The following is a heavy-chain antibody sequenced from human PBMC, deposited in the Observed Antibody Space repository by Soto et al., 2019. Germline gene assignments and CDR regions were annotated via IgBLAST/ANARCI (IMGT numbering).Heavy chain of an antibody. V-gene: IGHV3-7*01. CDR3: ARTPRLLDY. D-gene: IGHD6-6*01. Sequence: GGSLRLSCAASGFTVSISWMNWVRQAPGKRLEWVAYISSDGSETNYVDSVKGRFTISRDNAKNSLYLQMNSLRAEDTAVYYCARTPRLLDYWGQGTLVTVSS. CDR2: ISSDGSET. CDR1: GFTVSISW. J-gene: IGHJ4*02.